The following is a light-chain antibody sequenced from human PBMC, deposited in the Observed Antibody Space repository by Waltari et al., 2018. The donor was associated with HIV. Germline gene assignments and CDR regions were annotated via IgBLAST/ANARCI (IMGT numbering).Light chain of an antibody. V-gene: IGLV7-46*01. J-gene: IGLJ3*02. Sequence: QVVVTQEPSLSVSPGGTVTVTCSSVTGSVSRNHYAHWIQLQPGPPPRTLIYDTETRHPWAAVRVAGSLIGGRAALMLAGALPEDEADYYCLLSYSGGRVFGGGTKLTV. CDR2: DTE. CDR3: LLSYSGGRV. CDR1: TGSVSRNHY.